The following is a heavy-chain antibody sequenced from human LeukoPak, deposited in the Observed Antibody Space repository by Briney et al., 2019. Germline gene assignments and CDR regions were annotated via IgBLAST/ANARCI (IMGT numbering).Heavy chain of an antibody. D-gene: IGHD1-26*01. CDR3: VKGTSGTY. Sequence: GGSLRLSCAASGFTFSSYSMNWVRQAPGKGLEWVSYISGSSTTRSYAYSVKGRFTISRDNAKNSLYLQMSSLRAEDTAIYYCVKGTSGTYWGQGTLVTVSS. CDR1: GFTFSSYS. CDR2: ISGSSTTR. J-gene: IGHJ4*02. V-gene: IGHV3-48*01.